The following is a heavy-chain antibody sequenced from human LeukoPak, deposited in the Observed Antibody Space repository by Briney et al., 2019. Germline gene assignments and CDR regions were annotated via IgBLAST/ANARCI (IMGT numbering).Heavy chain of an antibody. D-gene: IGHD1-26*01. CDR2: ISYDGSNK. Sequence: PGGSLRLSCAASGFTFSSYGMHWVRQAPGKGLEWVAVISYDGSNKYYADSVKGRFTISRDNSKNTLYLQMNSLRAEDTAVYYCAKELNSVWWLPSNGMDVWGQGTTVTVSS. CDR1: GFTFSSYG. CDR3: AKELNSVWWLPSNGMDV. J-gene: IGHJ6*02. V-gene: IGHV3-30*18.